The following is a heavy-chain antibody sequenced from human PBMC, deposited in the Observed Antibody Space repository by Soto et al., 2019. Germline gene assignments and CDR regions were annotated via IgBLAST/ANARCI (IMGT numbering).Heavy chain of an antibody. V-gene: IGHV1-3*05. J-gene: IGHJ4*02. CDR2: INAGNGNT. CDR3: ARANYYGSGSYLYYFDY. CDR1: GYTFTSYA. D-gene: IGHD3-10*01. Sequence: QVQLVQSGAEEKKPGASVKVSCKASGYTFTSYAMHWVRQAPGQRLEWMGWINAGNGNTKYSQKFQGRVTITRDTSASTAYMELSSLRSEDTAVYYCARANYYGSGSYLYYFDYWGQGTLVTVSS.